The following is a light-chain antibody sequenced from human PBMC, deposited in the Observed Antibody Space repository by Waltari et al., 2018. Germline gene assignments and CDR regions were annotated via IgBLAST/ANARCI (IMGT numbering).Light chain of an antibody. J-gene: IGKJ2*01. CDR3: QQYYSTPPYT. CDR2: WAS. V-gene: IGKV4-1*01. CDR1: QSDIYSSNNKNY. Sequence: DIVMIQSSVSMAVSQGQSATINCNSTQSDIYSSNNKNYLAWYQQKPGQPPKLLIYWASTRESGVPDRFSGSGSGTDFTLTISSLQAEDGAVYYCQQYYSTPPYTFGQGTKLEI.